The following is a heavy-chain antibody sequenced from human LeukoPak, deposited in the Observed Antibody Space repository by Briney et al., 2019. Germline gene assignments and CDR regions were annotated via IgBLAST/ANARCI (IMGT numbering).Heavy chain of an antibody. D-gene: IGHD2/OR15-2a*01. CDR3: AKLGTVFWDDY. Sequence: PGGSLRLSCAASGFTFSTAWMSWVRQAPGKGLEWVARIKVKSNGGTTDYAAPVKGRFTISRDDSRNTLYLQMNSLRAEDTAIYYCAKLGTVFWDDYWGQGTLVTVSS. CDR1: GFTFSTAW. J-gene: IGHJ4*02. V-gene: IGHV3-15*01. CDR2: IKVKSNGGTT.